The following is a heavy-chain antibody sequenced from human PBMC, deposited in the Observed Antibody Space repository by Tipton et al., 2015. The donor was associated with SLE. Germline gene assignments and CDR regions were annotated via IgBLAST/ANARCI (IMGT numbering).Heavy chain of an antibody. CDR3: AKDRDTMISWYFDL. V-gene: IGHV3-23*01. CDR1: GFTFDDYG. Sequence: SLRLSCAASGFTFDDYGMSWVRQAPGKGLEWVSAISGSGGDTYYADSVKGRFAISRDKSKNTLYLQMNSLRAEDTAVYYCAKDRDTMISWYFDLWGRGTLVTVSS. J-gene: IGHJ2*01. CDR2: ISGSGGDT. D-gene: IGHD3-22*01.